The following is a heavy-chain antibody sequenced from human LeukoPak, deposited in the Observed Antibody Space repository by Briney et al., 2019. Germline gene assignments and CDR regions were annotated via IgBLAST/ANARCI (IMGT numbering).Heavy chain of an antibody. J-gene: IGHJ6*03. D-gene: IGHD3-10*01. CDR1: GGSFSGYY. CDR2: INHSGST. CDR3: ARGRGHYYGSGSYYLYYYYMDV. Sequence: SETLSLTCAVYGGSFSGYYWSWIRQPPGKGLEWIGEINHSGSTNYNPSLKSRVTISVDTSKNQFSLKLSSVTAADTAVYYCARGRGHYYGSGSYYLYYYYMDVWGKGTTVTVSS. V-gene: IGHV4-34*01.